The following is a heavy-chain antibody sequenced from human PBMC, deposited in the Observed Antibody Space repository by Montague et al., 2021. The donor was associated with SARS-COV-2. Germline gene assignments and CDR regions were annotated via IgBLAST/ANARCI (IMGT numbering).Heavy chain of an antibody. CDR1: GDSISSGTYY. V-gene: IGHV4-61*01. Sequence: SETRSLTCTVSGDSISSGTYYWSWIRQSPGKGLEWIGYIYYRGTTNYNPSLKSRVTFSVDTSKNQFSLKLISVTAADTAVYFCAREDRWNWFDPWGQGVLVTVSS. CDR3: AREDRWNWFDP. J-gene: IGHJ5*02. CDR2: IYYRGTT. D-gene: IGHD5-24*01.